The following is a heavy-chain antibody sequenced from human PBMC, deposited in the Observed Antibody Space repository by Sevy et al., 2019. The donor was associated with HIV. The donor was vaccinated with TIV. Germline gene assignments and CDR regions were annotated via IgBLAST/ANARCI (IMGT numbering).Heavy chain of an antibody. CDR2: IYYNGHP. CDR3: AREAGGYDYDYGMDV. Sequence: SETLSLTCSISGGTIVSSGHSWGWIRQTPGKGLEWIGSIYYNGHPSYTPSLKSRLTIPIDTSKNQFSLTLSSVTVADTAVYFCAREAGGYDYDYGMDVWGQGTTVTVSS. D-gene: IGHD5-12*01. CDR1: GGTIVSSGHS. J-gene: IGHJ6*02. V-gene: IGHV4-39*02.